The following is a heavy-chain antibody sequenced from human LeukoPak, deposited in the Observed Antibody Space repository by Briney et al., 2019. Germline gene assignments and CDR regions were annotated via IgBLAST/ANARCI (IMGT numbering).Heavy chain of an antibody. Sequence: GGSLRLSRVASGCSLSDHYMDWLRQAPGRGLEGVGRSRNKGYSYTTEYAASVKGRFTISRDDSKNSVYLQMNSLKTEDTAVYYCGGELCSGGSCFHGGDYWGQGALVTVSS. CDR2: SRNKGYSYTT. V-gene: IGHV3-72*01. CDR1: GCSLSDHY. D-gene: IGHD2-15*01. J-gene: IGHJ4*02. CDR3: GGELCSGGSCFHGGDY.